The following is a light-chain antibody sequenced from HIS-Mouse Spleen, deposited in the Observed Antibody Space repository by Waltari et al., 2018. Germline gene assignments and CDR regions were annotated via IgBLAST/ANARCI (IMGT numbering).Light chain of an antibody. V-gene: IGLV3-1*01. CDR3: QAWDSSTVV. J-gene: IGLJ2*01. CDR2: QDS. CDR1: KWGGKY. Sequence: SYELTQPPSVSVSPGQTASIPCSGCKWGGKYACWYQQKPGQSPVLVIYQDSKRPSGIPERFSGSNSGNTATLTISGTQAMDEADYYCQAWDSSTVVFGGGTKLTVL.